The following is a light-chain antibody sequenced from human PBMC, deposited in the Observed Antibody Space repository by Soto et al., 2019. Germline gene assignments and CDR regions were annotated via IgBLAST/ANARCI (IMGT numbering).Light chain of an antibody. CDR2: EDS. CDR3: SSYTSSSILV. CDR1: SSDVGGYNY. Sequence: QSALTQPASVSGSPGQSITISCTGTSSDVGGYNYVSWYQQHPGKAPKLIIYEDSNRPSGVSNRFSGSKSGNTASLTISGLQAEDEADYYCSSYTSSSILVFGGGTKLTVL. V-gene: IGLV2-14*01. J-gene: IGLJ2*01.